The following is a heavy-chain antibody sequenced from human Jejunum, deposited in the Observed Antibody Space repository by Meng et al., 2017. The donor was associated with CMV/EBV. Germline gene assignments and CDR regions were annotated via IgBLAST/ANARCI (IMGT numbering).Heavy chain of an antibody. CDR1: FIFGSYW. Sequence: FIFGSYWMHWVRQAPGKGLVWVSRINSDGSSTSYADSVKGRFTISRDNAKNTLYLQMNSLTAEDTAVYYCASRRSVSGSLNWYFDLWGRGTLVTVSS. CDR2: INSDGSST. CDR3: ASRRSVSGSLNWYFDL. V-gene: IGHV3-74*01. D-gene: IGHD6-19*01. J-gene: IGHJ2*01.